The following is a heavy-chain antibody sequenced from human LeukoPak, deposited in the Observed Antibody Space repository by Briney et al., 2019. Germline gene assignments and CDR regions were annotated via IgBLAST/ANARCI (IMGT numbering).Heavy chain of an antibody. J-gene: IGHJ4*02. CDR3: ALDRDGDTAISDY. CDR1: GYTFTDYY. D-gene: IGHD5-18*01. CDR2: INPISGGT. Sequence: ASVKVSCKASGYTFTDYYIHWVRQAPGQGLEWMGRINPISGGTNYAQILQGRVTMTRDTPISTAYMDLYRLTSDDTAVYYCALDRDGDTAISDYWGQGTLVTVSS. V-gene: IGHV1-2*06.